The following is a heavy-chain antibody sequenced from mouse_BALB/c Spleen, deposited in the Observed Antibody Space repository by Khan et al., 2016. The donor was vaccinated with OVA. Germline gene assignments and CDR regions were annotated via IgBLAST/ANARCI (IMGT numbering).Heavy chain of an antibody. V-gene: IGHV1S29*02. Sequence: EVQLVESGPELVKPGASVKISCKASGYTFTDFNLDWVRQSQGRSLEWIGYIFPNSGDTGYNQKFKTKATLTVDTSSSTAYLELRSLTSDDSAVYYCAISGYGSFGFWGQGTLVTVSA. CDR2: IFPNSGDT. J-gene: IGHJ3*01. CDR1: GYTFTDFN. D-gene: IGHD1-2*01. CDR3: AISGYGSFGF.